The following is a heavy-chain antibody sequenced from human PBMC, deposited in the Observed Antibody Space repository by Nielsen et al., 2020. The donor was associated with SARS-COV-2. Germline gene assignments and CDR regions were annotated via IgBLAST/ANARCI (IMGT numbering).Heavy chain of an antibody. Sequence: ASVKVSCKASGYTFTSYYMHWVRQAPGQGLEWMGIINPSGGSTSYAQKFQGRVTMTRDTSTSTVYMELSSLRSEDTAVYYCARIGYCSGGSCYYYDYWGQGTLVTVSS. D-gene: IGHD2-15*01. J-gene: IGHJ4*02. CDR3: ARIGYCSGGSCYYYDY. V-gene: IGHV1-46*01. CDR1: GYTFTSYY. CDR2: INPSGGST.